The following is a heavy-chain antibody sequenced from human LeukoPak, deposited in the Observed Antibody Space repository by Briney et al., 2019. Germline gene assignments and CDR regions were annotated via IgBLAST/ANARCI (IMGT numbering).Heavy chain of an antibody. CDR1: AGSISSSSYS. CDR2: IYYSGST. D-gene: IGHD6-19*01. J-gene: IGHJ6*03. CDR3: ARQPPAGYSSGWHTPRSRYYYMDV. V-gene: IGHV4-39*01. Sequence: SETLSLTCTVSAGSISSSSYSWGWIRQPPGKGLEWIGSIYYSGSTYYNPSLKSRVTISVDTSKNQFSLKLSSVTAADTAVYYCARQPPAGYSSGWHTPRSRYYYMDVWGKGTTVTVSS.